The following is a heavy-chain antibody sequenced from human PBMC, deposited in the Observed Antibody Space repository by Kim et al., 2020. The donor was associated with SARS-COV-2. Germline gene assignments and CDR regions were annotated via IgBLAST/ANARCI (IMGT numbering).Heavy chain of an antibody. CDR1: GFTFSNCG. CDR3: ARDPWASLRGVTYSYYGMVV. J-gene: IGHJ6*02. Sequence: GGSLRLSCAASGFTFSNCGMHWVRQAPGKGLEWVAVISYDGSNKNYADSVKGRFTISRDNSKKTLYLQMNSLRAEDTALYYCARDPWASLRGVTYSYYGMVVCGQGATVSVSS. V-gene: IGHV3-30-3*01. CDR2: ISYDGSNK. D-gene: IGHD3-10*01.